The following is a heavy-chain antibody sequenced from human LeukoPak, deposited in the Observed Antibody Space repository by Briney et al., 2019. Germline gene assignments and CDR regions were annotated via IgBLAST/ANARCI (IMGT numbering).Heavy chain of an antibody. CDR3: AKQAAAGLFYFDY. J-gene: IGHJ4*02. Sequence: ISGSCGSTYYADSVKGRFTISRDNSKNTLYLQMNSLRAEDTAVYYCAKQAAAGLFYFDYWGQGTLVTVSS. V-gene: IGHV3-23*01. D-gene: IGHD6-13*01. CDR2: ISGSCGST.